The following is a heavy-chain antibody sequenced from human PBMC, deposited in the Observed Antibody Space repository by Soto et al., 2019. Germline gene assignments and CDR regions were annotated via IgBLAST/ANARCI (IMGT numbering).Heavy chain of an antibody. D-gene: IGHD3-16*02. CDR2: IIPILGIA. CDR1: GGTFSSYT. Sequence: GASVKVSCKASGGTFSSYTISWVRQAPGQGLEWMGRIIPILGIANYAQKFQGRVTITADKSTSTAYMELSSLRSEDTAVYYCARSYYDYVWGSYRLDYWGQGTLVTVSS. CDR3: ARSYYDYVWGSYRLDY. J-gene: IGHJ4*02. V-gene: IGHV1-69*02.